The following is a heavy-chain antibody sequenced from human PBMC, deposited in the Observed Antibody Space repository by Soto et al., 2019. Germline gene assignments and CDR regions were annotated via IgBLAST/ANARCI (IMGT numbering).Heavy chain of an antibody. CDR2: IHYSGST. D-gene: IGHD3-10*01. CDR3: ARGTFDIRRGYYFDY. Sequence: QVQLQESGPGLVKPSQTLSLTCTVSGGSISSGGYYWSWIRQHPGKGLEWIGYIHYSGSTYYNPSLKSRVTISVDTSKNQLSLKLGSVTAADTAVYYCARGTFDIRRGYYFDYWGQGTLVTVSS. J-gene: IGHJ4*02. CDR1: GGSISSGGYY. V-gene: IGHV4-31*03.